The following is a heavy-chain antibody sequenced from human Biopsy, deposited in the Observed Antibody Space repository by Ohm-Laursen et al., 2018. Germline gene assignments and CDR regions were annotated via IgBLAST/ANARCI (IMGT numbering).Heavy chain of an antibody. V-gene: IGHV3-21*01. CDR2: ISASGNHI. J-gene: IGHJ4*02. Sequence: LSLTCATSGFTFSGFSMNWVRQAPGKGLEWVSSISASGNHIYYTDSVKGRFTVSRDNGKNSVYLQMNSLRVEDTAVYYCARDGEAKYCKHGVCPSDFWGQGTLVTVSS. CDR1: GFTFSGFS. D-gene: IGHD2-8*01. CDR3: ARDGEAKYCKHGVCPSDF.